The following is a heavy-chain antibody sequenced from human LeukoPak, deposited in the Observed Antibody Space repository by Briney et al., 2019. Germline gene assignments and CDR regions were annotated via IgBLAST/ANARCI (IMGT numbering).Heavy chain of an antibody. J-gene: IGHJ4*02. D-gene: IGHD5-18*01. V-gene: IGHV3-33*06. Sequence: PGRSLRLSCAASGFTFSSYGMHWVRQAPAKGLEWVAVIWYDGSNKYYADSVKGRFTISRDNSKNTLYLQMNSLRAEDTAVYYCAKRYSYGDYYFDYWGQGTLVTVSS. CDR3: AKRYSYGDYYFDY. CDR2: IWYDGSNK. CDR1: GFTFSSYG.